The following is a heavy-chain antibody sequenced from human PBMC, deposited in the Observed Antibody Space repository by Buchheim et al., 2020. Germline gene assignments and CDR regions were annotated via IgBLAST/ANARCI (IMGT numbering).Heavy chain of an antibody. V-gene: IGHV3-20*04. CDR1: GFTFDDYG. D-gene: IGHD3-9*01. J-gene: IGHJ5*02. CDR3: AREDLDILTGYYWFDP. CDR2: INWNNSST. Sequence: EVQLVGSGGGVVQPGGSLRLSCAASGFTFDDYGMSWVRQAPGKGLEWVSHINWNNSSTTYADSVKGRFTISRDNAKNSLYLPLNSLRAEDTAVYYCAREDLDILTGYYWFDPWGQGTL.